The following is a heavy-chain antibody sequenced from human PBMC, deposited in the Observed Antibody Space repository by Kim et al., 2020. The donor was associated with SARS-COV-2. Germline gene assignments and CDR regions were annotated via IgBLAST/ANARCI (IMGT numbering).Heavy chain of an antibody. V-gene: IGHV5-51*01. J-gene: IGHJ4*02. CDR2: IYPGDSAT. D-gene: IGHD1-1*01. CDR1: GYSFSSYW. Sequence: GESLKISCRSSGYSFSSYWIGRVRQIPGKCLEWMGIIYPGDSATRYSPSFQGQVTISADKSISTAYLQWSSLKASDTAMYYCARRRGWNTGSSFDYWGQGTLVTFAS. CDR3: ARRRGWNTGSSFDY.